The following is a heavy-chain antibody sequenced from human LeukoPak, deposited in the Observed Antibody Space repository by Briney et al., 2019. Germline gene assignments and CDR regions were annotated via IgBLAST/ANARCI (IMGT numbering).Heavy chain of an antibody. V-gene: IGHV3-15*01. D-gene: IGHD5-12*01. CDR1: GFTFSKAW. CDR2: IKSKTDGGTI. CDR3: TICGYDQCSASYM. J-gene: IGHJ3*02. Sequence: GGSLRLSCAASGFTFSKAWMSWVRQAPGKGLEWVGRIKSKTDGGTIDCAAPVKGRFTISRDDSKNTVYLQMNSLKTEDTAVYYCTICGYDQCSASYMWGQGTMVTVSS.